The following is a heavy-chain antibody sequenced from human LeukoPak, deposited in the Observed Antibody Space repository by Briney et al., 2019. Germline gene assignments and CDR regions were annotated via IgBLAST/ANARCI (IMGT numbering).Heavy chain of an antibody. CDR1: GYTFTNYF. CDR2: INPSGGAT. V-gene: IGHV1-46*01. D-gene: IGHD3-22*01. CDR3: ARAYYYDSSAYYPGGDY. J-gene: IGHJ4*02. Sequence: ASVEVSCKASGYTFTNYFLYWVRQAPGQGLEWMGIINPSGGATSYAQKFQGRVTMTRDTSTSTVYMELSSLRPEDTAVYFCARAYYYDSSAYYPGGDYWGQGTLVTVSS.